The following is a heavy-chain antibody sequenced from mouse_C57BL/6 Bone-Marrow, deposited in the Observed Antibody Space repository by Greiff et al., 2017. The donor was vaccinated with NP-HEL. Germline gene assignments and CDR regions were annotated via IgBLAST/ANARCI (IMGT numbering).Heavy chain of an antibody. CDR3: TRFGGYDGNYAMDY. Sequence: EVQGVESGTVLARPGASVKMSCKTSGYTFTSYWMHWVKQRPGQGLEWIGAIYPGNSDTSYNQKFKGKAKLTAVTSASTAYMELSSLTNEDSAVYYCTRFGGYDGNYAMDYWGQGTSVTVSS. CDR2: IYPGNSDT. CDR1: GYTFTSYW. J-gene: IGHJ4*01. V-gene: IGHV1-5*01. D-gene: IGHD2-2*01.